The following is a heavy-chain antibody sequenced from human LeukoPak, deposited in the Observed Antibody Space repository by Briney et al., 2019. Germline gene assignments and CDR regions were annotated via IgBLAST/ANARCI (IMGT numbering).Heavy chain of an antibody. CDR3: ARGTGTGSWFDP. CDR2: INHSGST. D-gene: IGHD1-1*01. CDR1: GGSFSGYY. V-gene: IGHV4-34*01. Sequence: SETLSLTCAVYGGSFSGYYWSWIRQPPGKGLEWIGGINHSGSTNYNPSLKSRVTISVDTSKNQFSLKLSSVTAADTAVYYCARGTGTGSWFDPWGQGTLVTVSS. J-gene: IGHJ5*02.